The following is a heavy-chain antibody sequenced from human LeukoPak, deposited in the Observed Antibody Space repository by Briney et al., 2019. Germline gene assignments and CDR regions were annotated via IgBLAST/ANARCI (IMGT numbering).Heavy chain of an antibody. V-gene: IGHV4-34*01. Sequence: PSETLSLTCAVYGGSFSGYYWSWIRQPPGKGLEWIGEINHSGSTNYNPSLKSRVTISVDTSRNQFSLKLSSVTAAVTAVYYCASTLRYYGSGSYDALDIWGQGTRVTVSS. J-gene: IGHJ3*02. CDR3: ASTLRYYGSGSYDALDI. CDR2: INHSGST. CDR1: GGSFSGYY. D-gene: IGHD3-10*01.